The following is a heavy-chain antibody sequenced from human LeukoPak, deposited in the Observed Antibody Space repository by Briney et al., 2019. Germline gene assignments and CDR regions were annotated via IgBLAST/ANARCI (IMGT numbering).Heavy chain of an antibody. CDR2: INPSAGSP. J-gene: IGHJ4*02. Sequence: ASVKVSCKTSGFIFTNHCLHWVRQAPGQGLEWMGIINPSAGSPTYAQKFQGRVTMARDMSTSTVYMEMSSLRSDDTAMYYCATSTTVIIPIDSWGQGTLVTVSS. V-gene: IGHV1-46*01. CDR3: ATSTTVIIPIDS. CDR1: GFIFTNHC. D-gene: IGHD4-23*01.